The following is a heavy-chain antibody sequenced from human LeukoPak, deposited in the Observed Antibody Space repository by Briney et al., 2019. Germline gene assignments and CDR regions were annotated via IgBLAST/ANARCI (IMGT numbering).Heavy chain of an antibody. V-gene: IGHV4-34*01. Sequence: SETLSLTCGVSGASFSGYYWSWIRQPPGKGLEWIGEINHSGGTNYNPSLKSRVTISVDTSKKQFSLKLRSVTAEDTAVYYCATDRYYGSGSYYKFDYWGQGGLVTVSS. CDR3: ATDRYYGSGSYYKFDY. CDR1: GASFSGYY. J-gene: IGHJ4*02. D-gene: IGHD3-10*01. CDR2: INHSGGT.